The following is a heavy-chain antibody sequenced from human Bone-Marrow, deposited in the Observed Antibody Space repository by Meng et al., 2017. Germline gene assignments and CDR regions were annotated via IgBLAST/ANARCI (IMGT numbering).Heavy chain of an antibody. J-gene: IGHJ4*02. CDR2: IKADGSER. V-gene: IGHV3-7*01. D-gene: IGHD6-6*01. CDR1: GFTFSNYW. Sequence: GGSLRLSCAASGFTFSNYWMTWVRQAPGKGLEWVANIKADGSERFYVGSVKGRFTISRDNAMNSLYLQVNSLRAEDTALYYCAMGWGSSRAFDFWGQGTLVTVSS. CDR3: AMGWGSSRAFDF.